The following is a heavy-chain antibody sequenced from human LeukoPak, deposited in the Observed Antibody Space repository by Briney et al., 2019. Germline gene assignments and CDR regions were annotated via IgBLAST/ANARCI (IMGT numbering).Heavy chain of an antibody. V-gene: IGHV3-23*01. J-gene: IGHJ4*02. D-gene: IGHD4-17*01. CDR2: ISGSGGST. CDR1: GFTFSSYA. Sequence: GGSLRLSCAASGFTFSSYAMSWVRQAPGKGLEWVSAISGSGGSTYYADSVKGRFTISRDNSKNTLHLQMDSLRAEDTAVYYCASSYGDLFFDYWGQGTLVTVSS. CDR3: ASSYGDLFFDY.